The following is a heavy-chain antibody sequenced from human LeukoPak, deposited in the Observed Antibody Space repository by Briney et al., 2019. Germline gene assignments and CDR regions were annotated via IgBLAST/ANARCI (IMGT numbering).Heavy chain of an antibody. D-gene: IGHD3-22*01. J-gene: IGHJ1*01. CDR1: GGSISSSSYY. V-gene: IGHV4-39*07. CDR3: ASYYYDSSGYHYTFQH. CDR2: IYYSGST. Sequence: SETLSLTCTVSGGSISSSSYYWGWIRQPPGKGLEWIGNIYYSGSTYYNPSLKSRVTISEDTSKNQFSLKLSSVTAADTAVYYCASYYYDSSGYHYTFQHWGQGTLVTVSS.